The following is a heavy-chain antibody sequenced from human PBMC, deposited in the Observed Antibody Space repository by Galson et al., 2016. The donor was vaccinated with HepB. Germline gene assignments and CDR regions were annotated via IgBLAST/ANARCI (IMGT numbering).Heavy chain of an antibody. CDR1: GYTFSSYA. D-gene: IGHD1-26*01. Sequence: SVKVSCKASGYTFSSYAMHWVRQAPGQRLEWMGWINTANGNTKYSQKLQGRVTITRDTSASTAYTELSSLKSEDTAVYYCARGIFSGSYSTGWYYFDYWGQGIRVTVSS. CDR3: ARGIFSGSYSTGWYYFDY. J-gene: IGHJ4*02. CDR2: INTANGNT. V-gene: IGHV1-3*04.